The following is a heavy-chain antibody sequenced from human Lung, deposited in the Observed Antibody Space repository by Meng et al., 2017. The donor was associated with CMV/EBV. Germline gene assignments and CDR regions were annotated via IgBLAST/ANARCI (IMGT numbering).Heavy chain of an antibody. Sequence: AQLQYPGSLLYKLSGLLSLPFSVSGGYISSSNWWSGVPQPPVKGLEWSGEIYHGGSTNYNPSLKSRVTISVDKSKNQFSLKLSSVTAADTAVYYCASFPPPGKQWLVTDYWGQGTLVTVSS. CDR1: GGYISSSNW. D-gene: IGHD6-19*01. J-gene: IGHJ4*02. CDR3: ASFPPPGKQWLVTDY. CDR2: IYHGGST. V-gene: IGHV4-4*02.